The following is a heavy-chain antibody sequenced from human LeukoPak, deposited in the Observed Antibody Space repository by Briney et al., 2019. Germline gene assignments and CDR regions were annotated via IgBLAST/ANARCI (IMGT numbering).Heavy chain of an antibody. CDR3: ARDRGGRHMDV. J-gene: IGHJ6*03. CDR1: EFTFDDYG. D-gene: IGHD2-15*01. CDR2: INWNGGST. Sequence: GGSLRLSCAASEFTFDDYGMSWVRQAPGKGLEWVSGINWNGGSTGHADSVKGRFTISRDNAKNSLYLQMNSLRAGDTAVYYCARDRGGRHMDVWGKGTTVTTSS. V-gene: IGHV3-20*04.